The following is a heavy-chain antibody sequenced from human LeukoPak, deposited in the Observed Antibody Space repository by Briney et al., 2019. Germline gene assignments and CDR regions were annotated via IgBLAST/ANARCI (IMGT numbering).Heavy chain of an antibody. CDR2: ISYDGGNK. CDR3: AKVELSSGWSPDY. D-gene: IGHD6-19*01. CDR1: GFTFSSYG. J-gene: IGHJ4*02. V-gene: IGHV3-30*18. Sequence: GGSLRLSCAASGFTFSSYGMHWARQAPGKGLEWVAVISYDGGNKYYADSVKGRFTISRDNSKNTLYLQMNSLRAEDTAVYYCAKVELSSGWSPDYWGQGTLVTVSS.